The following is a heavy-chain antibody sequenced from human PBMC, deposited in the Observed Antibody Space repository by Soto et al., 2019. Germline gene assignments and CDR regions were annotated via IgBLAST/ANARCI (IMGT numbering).Heavy chain of an antibody. V-gene: IGHV1-46*01. CDR1: GYTFTSYY. Sequence: ASVKVSCKASGYTFTSYYMHWVRQAPGQGLEWMGIINPSGGSTSYAQKFQGRVTMTRDTSTSTVYMELSSLRSEDTAVYYCARDYSSYSSGWYQDYGMDVWGQGTTVTVSS. D-gene: IGHD6-19*01. J-gene: IGHJ6*02. CDR2: INPSGGST. CDR3: ARDYSSYSSGWYQDYGMDV.